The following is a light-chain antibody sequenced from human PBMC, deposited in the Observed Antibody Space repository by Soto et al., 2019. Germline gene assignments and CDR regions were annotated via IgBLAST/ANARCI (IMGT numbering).Light chain of an antibody. CDR1: QSIGNS. Sequence: DIQMTQSPSSLSASVGDRVTITCRASQSIGNSLNWYQQKPRKAPNLLIYAVSRLQSGDPSRFSGSGSGTDFTLTISSLQPEDFVSYYCQQSYTTPRDTFGGGTKVEIK. CDR2: AVS. V-gene: IGKV1-39*01. J-gene: IGKJ4*01. CDR3: QQSYTTPRDT.